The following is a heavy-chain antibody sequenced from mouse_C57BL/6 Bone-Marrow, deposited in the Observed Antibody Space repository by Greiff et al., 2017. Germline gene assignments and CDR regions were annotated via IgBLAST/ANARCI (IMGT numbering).Heavy chain of an antibody. V-gene: IGHV1-81*01. CDR2: IYPRSGNT. J-gene: IGHJ2*01. CDR1: GYTFTSYG. D-gene: IGHD1-1*01. CDR3: ARVYYGRGYFDY. Sequence: VQLQQSGAELARPGASVKLSCKASGYTFTSYGISWVKQRTGQGLEWIGEIYPRSGNTYYNEKFKGKATLTADKSSSTAYMELRSLTSEDSAVYFCARVYYGRGYFDYWGQGTTLTVSS.